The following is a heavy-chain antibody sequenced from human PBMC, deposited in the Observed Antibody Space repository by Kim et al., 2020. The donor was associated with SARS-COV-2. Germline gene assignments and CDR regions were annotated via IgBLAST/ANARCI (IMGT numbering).Heavy chain of an antibody. CDR1: GFSFSSYW. J-gene: IGHJ4*02. CDR3: ARSVNYYGY. D-gene: IGHD3-10*01. V-gene: IGHV3-7*03. Sequence: GGSLRLSCAASGFSFSSYWMTWVRQAPGKGLEFVANMKQDGSITDYADSVKGRFTISRDNAKNSLYLQMNSLRVEDTAKYFCARSVNYYGYWGQGTLVTVSS. CDR2: MKQDGSIT.